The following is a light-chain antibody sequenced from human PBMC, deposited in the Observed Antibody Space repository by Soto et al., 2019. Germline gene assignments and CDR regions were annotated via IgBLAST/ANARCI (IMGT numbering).Light chain of an antibody. CDR1: QSVGSNY. V-gene: IGKV3-20*01. Sequence: EIVLTQSPGTLSLSPGERATLSCRASQSVGSNYLAWYQQKPGQAPRVLIYDASSRATGIPDRFSGSGSGADFTLTISRLEPEDFAVYYCQHYTSSPLTFGQGTKVDSK. CDR2: DAS. J-gene: IGKJ1*01. CDR3: QHYTSSPLT.